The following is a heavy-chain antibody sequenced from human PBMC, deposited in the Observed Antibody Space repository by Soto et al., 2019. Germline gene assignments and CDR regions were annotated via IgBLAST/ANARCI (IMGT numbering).Heavy chain of an antibody. CDR1: GFPFSSYS. D-gene: IGHD6-13*01. Sequence: GGSLRLSCAASGFPFSSYSMNWVRQAPGKGLEWVSYISSSSSTIYYADSVKGRFTISRDNAKNSLYLQMNSLRAEDTAVYYCAREFDSSSWYVYGYWGQGTLVTVSS. CDR3: AREFDSSSWYVYGY. CDR2: ISSSSSTI. J-gene: IGHJ4*02. V-gene: IGHV3-48*01.